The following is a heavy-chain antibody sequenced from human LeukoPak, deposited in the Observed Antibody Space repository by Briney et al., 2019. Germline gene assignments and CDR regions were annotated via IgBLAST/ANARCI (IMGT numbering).Heavy chain of an antibody. Sequence: SETLSLTCAVYGGSFSGYYWSWIRQPPGKGLEWIGEINHSGSTNYNPSLKSRVTISVDTSKNQFSLKLSSVTAADTAVYYCARVGHYYYDSSGYFAYWGQGTLVTVSS. V-gene: IGHV4-34*01. D-gene: IGHD3-22*01. CDR2: INHSGST. CDR1: GGSFSGYY. CDR3: ARVGHYYYDSSGYFAY. J-gene: IGHJ4*02.